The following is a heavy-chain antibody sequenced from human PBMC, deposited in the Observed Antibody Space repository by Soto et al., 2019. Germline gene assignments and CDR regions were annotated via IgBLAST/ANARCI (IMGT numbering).Heavy chain of an antibody. Sequence: HPGGSLRLSCAASGFTFDDVAMHWVRQAPGRGLEWVSGISYNSGRRGYGDSVKGRFTISRDNAKNSLYLQMNSLRLEDTALYYCAKVDSRGYEYGLNAFDMWGQGTMVTVSS. J-gene: IGHJ3*02. D-gene: IGHD5-12*01. V-gene: IGHV3-9*01. CDR2: ISYNSGRR. CDR1: GFTFDDVA. CDR3: AKVDSRGYEYGLNAFDM.